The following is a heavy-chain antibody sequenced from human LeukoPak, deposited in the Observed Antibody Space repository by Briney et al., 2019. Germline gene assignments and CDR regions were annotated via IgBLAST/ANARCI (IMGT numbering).Heavy chain of an antibody. D-gene: IGHD6-13*01. CDR3: ASLEQLVQS. J-gene: IGHJ4*02. CDR2: VRYDGTNK. Sequence: PGGSLRLSCAASGFAASGFTFSTFGMHWVRQAPGEGLEWVAFVRYDGTNKYYADSVKGRFTISRDNAKNTLYLQMNSLRAEDTAVYYCASLEQLVQSWGQGTLVTVSS. V-gene: IGHV3-30*02. CDR1: GFTFSTFG.